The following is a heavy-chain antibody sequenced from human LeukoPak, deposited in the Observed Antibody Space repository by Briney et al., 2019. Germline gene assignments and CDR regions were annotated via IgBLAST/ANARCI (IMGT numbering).Heavy chain of an antibody. D-gene: IGHD2-8*01. CDR1: GGSISSHY. J-gene: IGHJ5*02. Sequence: SETLSLTCTVSGGSISSHYWSWLRQPPGKGLEWIGYIYYSGSTNYNPSLKSRVTISVDTSKNQFSLKLSSVTAADTAVYYCARGFTVYCTHGECPWFDPWGQGTLVTVSS. CDR3: ARGFTVYCTHGECPWFDP. V-gene: IGHV4-59*11. CDR2: IYYSGST.